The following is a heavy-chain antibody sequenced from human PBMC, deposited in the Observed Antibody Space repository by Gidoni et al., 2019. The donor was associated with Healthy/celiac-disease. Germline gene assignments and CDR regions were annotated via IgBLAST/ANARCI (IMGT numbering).Heavy chain of an antibody. V-gene: IGHV3-9*01. CDR1: GFTFDDYA. CDR2: ISWNSGSI. J-gene: IGHJ4*02. CDR3: AKEAAVAGGLFDY. Sequence: EVQLVESGGGLVQPGRSLRLSCAASGFTFDDYAMHWVRQAPGKGLEWVSGISWNSGSIGYADSVKGRFTISRDNAKNSLYLQMNSLRAEDTALYYCAKEAAVAGGLFDYWGQGTLVTVSS. D-gene: IGHD6-19*01.